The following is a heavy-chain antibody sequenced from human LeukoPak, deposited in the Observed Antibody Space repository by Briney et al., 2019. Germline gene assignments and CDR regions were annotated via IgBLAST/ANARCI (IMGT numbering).Heavy chain of an antibody. CDR2: INPNSGGT. CDR3: AREQYSSSARWYFDL. J-gene: IGHJ2*01. CDR1: GYTFTGYY. Sequence: ASVKVSCKASGYTFTGYYMHWVRQAPGQGLEWMGWINPNSGGTNYAQKFQGRVTMTRDTSISTAYMELSRLRSEDTAVYYCAREQYSSSARWYFDLWGRGTLVTVSS. D-gene: IGHD6-6*01. V-gene: IGHV1-2*02.